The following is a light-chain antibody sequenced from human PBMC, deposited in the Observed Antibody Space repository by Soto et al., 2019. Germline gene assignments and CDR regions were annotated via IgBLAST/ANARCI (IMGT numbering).Light chain of an antibody. Sequence: EIVLTQSPGTLSLSPGERATLSCRASQSVTSSYLAWYQQKPGQAPRLLIYGASSRATGIPDRFTGSGSGTDFTLTISRLEPEDFAVYYCQQYGSSRQTFGQGTKADIK. CDR3: QQYGSSRQT. J-gene: IGKJ1*01. CDR1: QSVTSSY. V-gene: IGKV3-20*01. CDR2: GAS.